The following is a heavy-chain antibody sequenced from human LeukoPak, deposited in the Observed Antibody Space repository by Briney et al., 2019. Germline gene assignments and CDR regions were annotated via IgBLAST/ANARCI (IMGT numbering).Heavy chain of an antibody. D-gene: IGHD1-26*01. CDR1: AGSTGSSSYC. Sequence: SQTLSPTWTVAAGSTGSSSYCWGWIREPPGKGLEWISRIYYSGSTYYNPSLKSRVTISVDTSKNQFSLKLSAVTAADTAVYYCARLGRPTRKVRANTGYYFDYWGQGTLVTVSS. CDR3: ARLGRPTRKVRANTGYYFDY. J-gene: IGHJ4*02. V-gene: IGHV4-39*07. CDR2: IYYSGST.